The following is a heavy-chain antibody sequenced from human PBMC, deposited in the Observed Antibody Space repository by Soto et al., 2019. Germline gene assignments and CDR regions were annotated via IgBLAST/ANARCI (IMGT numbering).Heavy chain of an antibody. Sequence: PSETLSLTCTVSGGSINSGDYYWSWIRQPPGKGLEWIGYIYYSGSTYYNPSLKSRVTISVDTSKNQFSLKLSSVTAADTAVYYCARGRIVVVIIDAFDIWGQGTMVTVSS. J-gene: IGHJ3*02. CDR1: GGSINSGDYY. CDR2: IYYSGST. V-gene: IGHV4-30-4*01. D-gene: IGHD3-22*01. CDR3: ARGRIVVVIIDAFDI.